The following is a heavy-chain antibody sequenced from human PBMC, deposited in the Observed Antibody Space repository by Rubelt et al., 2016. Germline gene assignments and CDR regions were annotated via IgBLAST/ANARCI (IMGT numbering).Heavy chain of an antibody. J-gene: IGHJ4*02. CDR3: ARDSGLRFLEWLLGY. D-gene: IGHD3-3*01. CDR2: ISTSSSTI. Sequence: AASGFTFSSYSMNWVRQAPGRGLEWVSYISTSSSTIYYADSVKGRFTISRDNAKNSLYLQMNSLRAEDTAVYYCARDSGLRFLEWLLGYWGQGTLVTVSS. V-gene: IGHV3-48*04. CDR1: GFTFSSYS.